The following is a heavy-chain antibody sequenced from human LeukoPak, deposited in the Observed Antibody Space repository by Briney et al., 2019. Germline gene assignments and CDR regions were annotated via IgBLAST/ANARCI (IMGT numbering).Heavy chain of an antibody. CDR1: GYTFTGYY. J-gene: IGHJ4*02. V-gene: IGHV1-2*02. CDR3: AREVFGATMIDY. D-gene: IGHD1-26*01. CDR2: INPNSGGT. Sequence: ASVKVSCKASGYTFTGYYMHWVRQAPGQGLEWMGWINPNSGGTNYAQKFQGRVTMTRDTAISTAYMELSRLRSDDTAVYYCAREVFGATMIDYWGQGTLVTVSS.